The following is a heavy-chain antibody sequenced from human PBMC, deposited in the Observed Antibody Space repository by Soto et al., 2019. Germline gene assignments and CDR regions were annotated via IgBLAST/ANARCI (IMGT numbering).Heavy chain of an antibody. Sequence: PSEPLSLTCTVSGGSISSYYWSWIRQPPGKGLEWIGYIYYSGSTNYNPSLKSRVTISVDTYKNQFSLKLSSVTAADTAVYYCARSPGLVNWFDPWGQGTLVTVSS. CDR3: ARSPGLVNWFDP. D-gene: IGHD6-19*01. CDR1: GGSISSYY. CDR2: IYYSGST. V-gene: IGHV4-59*01. J-gene: IGHJ5*02.